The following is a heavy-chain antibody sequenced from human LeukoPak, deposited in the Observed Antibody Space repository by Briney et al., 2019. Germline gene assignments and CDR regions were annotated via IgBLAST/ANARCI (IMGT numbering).Heavy chain of an antibody. V-gene: IGHV4-59*01. CDR1: CGSISSYY. J-gene: IGHJ6*03. CDR3: ARGGLGYYYYMDV. CDR2: IFHIGST. Sequence: PSETLSLTCTVSCGSISSYYGSWIRQPPGKGLEWLGNIFHIGSTNYNPSLKSRLTISVDKSKNHFSLNLNSVTTADTAVYYCARGGLGYYYYMDVWGRGTTVTV. D-gene: IGHD2-15*01.